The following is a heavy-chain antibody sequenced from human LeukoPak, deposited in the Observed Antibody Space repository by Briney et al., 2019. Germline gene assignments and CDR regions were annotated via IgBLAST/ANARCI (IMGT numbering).Heavy chain of an antibody. Sequence: GGSLRLSCAASGFTFSSYEMNWVHQAPGKGLEWVSYISSSGSTIYYADSVKGRFTISRDNAKNSLYLQMNSLRAEDTAVYYCARDSPTPYYYYMDVWGKGTTVTVSS. V-gene: IGHV3-48*03. CDR2: ISSSGSTI. CDR3: ARDSPTPYYYYMDV. CDR1: GFTFSSYE. J-gene: IGHJ6*03.